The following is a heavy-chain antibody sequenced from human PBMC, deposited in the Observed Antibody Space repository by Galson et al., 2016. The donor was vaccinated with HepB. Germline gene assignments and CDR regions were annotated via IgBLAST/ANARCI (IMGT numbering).Heavy chain of an antibody. D-gene: IGHD5-12*01. V-gene: IGHV6-1*01. CDR1: GDSVSSNSAT. J-gene: IGHJ6*02. Sequence: CAISGDSVSSNSATWNWIRQSPSRGLEWLGRTYYGSKWYNDYALSVKSRITINPDTSKNQFSLQLNSVTPEDTAVYYCARVRSGYSGYANPYYGMDVWGQGTLVTVSS. CDR2: TYYGSKWYN. CDR3: ARVRSGYSGYANPYYGMDV.